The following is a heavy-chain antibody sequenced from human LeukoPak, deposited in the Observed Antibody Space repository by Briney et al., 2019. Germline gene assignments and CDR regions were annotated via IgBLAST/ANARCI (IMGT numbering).Heavy chain of an antibody. CDR1: GYTFTSYD. V-gene: IGHV1-8*01. D-gene: IGHD3-10*01. CDR3: ARGRSITMVRGVIVEGFDY. Sequence: ASVKVSCKASGYTFTSYDINWVRQATGQGLEWRGWMNPNSGNTGYAQKFQGRVTMTRNTSISTAYMELSSLRSEDTAVYYCARGRSITMVRGVIVEGFDYWGQGTLVTVSS. CDR2: MNPNSGNT. J-gene: IGHJ4*02.